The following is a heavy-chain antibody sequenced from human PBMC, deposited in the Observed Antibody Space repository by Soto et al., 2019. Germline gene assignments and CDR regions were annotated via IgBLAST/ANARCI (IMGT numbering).Heavy chain of an antibody. V-gene: IGHV1-24*01. CDR2: FDPEDGET. CDR3: ATISNSDAFDI. CDR1: GYTLTELS. J-gene: IGHJ3*02. Sequence: QVQLVQSGAEVKKPGASVKVSCKVSGYTLTELSMHWVRQAPGKGLEWMGGFDPEDGETIYAQKFQGRVTXTXXTSTDTAYMELSSLRSEDTAVYYCATISNSDAFDIWGQGTMVTVSS.